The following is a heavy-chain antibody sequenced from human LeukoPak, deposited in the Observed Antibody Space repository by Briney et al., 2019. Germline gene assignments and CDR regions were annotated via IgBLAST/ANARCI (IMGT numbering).Heavy chain of an antibody. D-gene: IGHD6-19*01. Sequence: GGSLRLSCAASGFTFSSYAMNWVRQAPGKGLQWVSSVSSSGGNTYYADSVKGRFTISRDNSKNTLYLQMNSLRAEDTAVYYSANQYSSGWYVHFQHWGQGTLVTVSS. J-gene: IGHJ1*01. V-gene: IGHV3-23*01. CDR3: ANQYSSGWYVHFQH. CDR2: VSSSGGNT. CDR1: GFTFSSYA.